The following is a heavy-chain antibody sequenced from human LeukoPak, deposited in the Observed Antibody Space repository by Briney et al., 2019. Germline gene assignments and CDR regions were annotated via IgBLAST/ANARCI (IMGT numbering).Heavy chain of an antibody. CDR2: IYHSGST. CDR1: GGSISSYY. Sequence: PSETLSLTCTVSGGSISSYYWSWIRQPPGKGLEWIGSIYHSGSTYYNPSLKSRVTISVDTSKNQFSLKLSSVTAADTAVYYCARDQGSDYDILTGYYYYYYGMDVWGQGTTVTVSS. V-gene: IGHV4-38-2*02. CDR3: ARDQGSDYDILTGYYYYYYGMDV. J-gene: IGHJ6*02. D-gene: IGHD3-9*01.